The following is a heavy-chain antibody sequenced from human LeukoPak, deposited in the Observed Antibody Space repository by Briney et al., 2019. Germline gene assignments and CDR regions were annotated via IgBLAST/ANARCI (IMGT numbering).Heavy chain of an antibody. J-gene: IGHJ4*02. CDR2: IYWNDDK. V-gene: IGHV2-5*01. Sequence: SGPTLVKPTQTLTLTCTFSGFSLSTSGVGVGWIRQPPGKALEWLALIYWNDDKRYSPSLKSRLTTTKDTSKNQVVLTMTNMDPVDTATYYCARSYYYDSSGYFPTYYFDYWGQGTLVTVSS. CDR3: ARSYYYDSSGYFPTYYFDY. CDR1: GFSLSTSGVG. D-gene: IGHD3-22*01.